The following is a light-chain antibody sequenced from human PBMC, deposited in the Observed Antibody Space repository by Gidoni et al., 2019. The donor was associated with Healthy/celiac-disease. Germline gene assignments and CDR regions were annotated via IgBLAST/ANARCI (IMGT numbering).Light chain of an antibody. CDR3: QAWDSST. CDR2: QDS. Sequence: YDLPKPPPVAVSPGQTASITCSGDKLGDKYACWYQQKPGQSPVLVIYQDSKRPSGIPERFSGSNSGNTATLTISGTQAMDEADYYCQAWDSSTFGGGTKLTVL. J-gene: IGLJ2*01. V-gene: IGLV3-1*01. CDR1: KLGDKY.